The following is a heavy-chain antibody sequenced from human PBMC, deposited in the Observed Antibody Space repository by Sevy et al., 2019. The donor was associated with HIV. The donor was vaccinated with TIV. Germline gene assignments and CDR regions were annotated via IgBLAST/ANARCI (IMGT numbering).Heavy chain of an antibody. CDR3: TTGASDYDYWSGPFDGMDV. V-gene: IGHV3-15*01. CDR1: GFTFSNAW. Sequence: GGSLRLSCAASGFTFSNAWMSWVRQAPGKGLEWVGRIKSKTDGGTTDYAAPVKGRFTISRDDSKNTLYLQMNSLKTEDTAGYYCTTGASDYDYWSGPFDGMDVWGQGTTVTVSS. D-gene: IGHD3-3*01. CDR2: IKSKTDGGTT. J-gene: IGHJ6*02.